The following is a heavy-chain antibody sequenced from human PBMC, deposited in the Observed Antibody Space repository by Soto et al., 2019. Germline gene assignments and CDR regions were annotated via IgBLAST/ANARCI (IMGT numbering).Heavy chain of an antibody. Sequence: QVQMVQSGAEVKKPGSSVKVSCKASGGTFSSYAISWVRQAPGQGLEWMGGIIPIFGTANYAQKFQGRVTITADESTSTAYMKLSSLRSEDTAVYYCARDSYSSWFDPWGQGTLVTVSS. CDR3: ARDSYSSWFDP. J-gene: IGHJ5*02. D-gene: IGHD2-21*01. CDR1: GGTFSSYA. CDR2: IIPIFGTA. V-gene: IGHV1-69*12.